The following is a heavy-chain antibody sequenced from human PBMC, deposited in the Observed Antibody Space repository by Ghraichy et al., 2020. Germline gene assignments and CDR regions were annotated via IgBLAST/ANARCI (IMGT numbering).Heavy chain of an antibody. CDR1: GGSVSSGSYY. Sequence: SETLSLTCTVSGGSVSSGSYYWSRIRQPPGKGLEWIGYLYYSGSTNYNPSLKSRVTISVDTSKNQFSLKLSSVTAADTAVYYCARASDSGSYYGFDYWGQGTLVIVSS. D-gene: IGHD1-26*01. J-gene: IGHJ4*02. CDR2: LYYSGST. CDR3: ARASDSGSYYGFDY. V-gene: IGHV4-61*01.